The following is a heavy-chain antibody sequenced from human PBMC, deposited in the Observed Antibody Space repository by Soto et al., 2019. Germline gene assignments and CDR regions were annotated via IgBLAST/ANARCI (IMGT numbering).Heavy chain of an antibody. CDR1: GFTFSSYA. CDR3: SNSGDYSSSWYTFYAIDV. D-gene: IGHD6-13*01. V-gene: IGHV3-23*01. Sequence: GGSLRLSCAASGFTFSSYAMSWVRQAPGKGLEWVSAISGSGGSTYYADSVKGRFTISRDNSKNTLYLQMNRLRAKDAAMYDCSNSGDYSSSWYTFYAIDVWGQGTMVTVSS. CDR2: ISGSGGST. J-gene: IGHJ6*02.